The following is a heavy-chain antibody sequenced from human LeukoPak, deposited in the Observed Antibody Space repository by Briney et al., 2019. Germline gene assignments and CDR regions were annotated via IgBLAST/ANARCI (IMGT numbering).Heavy chain of an antibody. CDR1: GFTFSSYA. V-gene: IGHV3-23*01. D-gene: IGHD1-26*01. Sequence: GGSLRLSCAASGFTFSSYAMSWVRQAPGKGLEWVSAISGSGGSTYYADSVEGRFTISRDNSKNTLYLQMNSLRAEDTAVYYCAKSIVGAIDYFDYWGQGTLVTVSS. CDR3: AKSIVGAIDYFDY. CDR2: ISGSGGST. J-gene: IGHJ4*02.